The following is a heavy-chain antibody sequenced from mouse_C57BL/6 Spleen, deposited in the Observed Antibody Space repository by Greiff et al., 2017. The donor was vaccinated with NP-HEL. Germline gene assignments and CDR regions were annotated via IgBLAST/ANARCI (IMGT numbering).Heavy chain of an antibody. J-gene: IGHJ3*01. CDR2: INPNNGGT. CDR3: ARKGLTGFAY. D-gene: IGHD4-1*01. CDR1: GYTFTDYN. V-gene: IGHV1-18*01. Sequence: VQLQQSGPELVKPGASVKIPCKASGYTFTDYNMDWVKQSHGKSLEWIGDINPNNGGTIYNQKFKGKATLTVDKSSSTAYMELRSLTSEDTAVYYCARKGLTGFAYWGQGTLVTVSA.